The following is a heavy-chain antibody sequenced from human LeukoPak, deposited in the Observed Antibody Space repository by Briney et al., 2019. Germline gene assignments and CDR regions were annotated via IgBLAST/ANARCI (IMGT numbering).Heavy chain of an antibody. D-gene: IGHD4-23*01. J-gene: IGHJ2*01. CDR1: GFTFSSYW. V-gene: IGHV3-7*01. CDR2: IKQDGSEK. Sequence: GGSLRLSCAASGFTFSSYWMSWVRQAPGKGLEWVANIKQDGSEKYYVDSVKGRFTISRDNAKNSLYLQMNSLRAEDTAVYYCARETMTKVGEGYFDLWGRGTLVTVSS. CDR3: ARETMTKVGEGYFDL.